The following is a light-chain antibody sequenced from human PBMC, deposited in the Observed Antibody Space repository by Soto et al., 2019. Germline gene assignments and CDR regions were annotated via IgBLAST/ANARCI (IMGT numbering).Light chain of an antibody. CDR2: YDD. V-gene: IGLV1-36*01. CDR3: AAWDDSLNAYV. Sequence: QSVLTQPPSVSEAPRQRVTISCSGSSSNIGNNAVNWYQQVPGQAPIIVIYYDDLLTSGVSDRFSGSKSGTSASLAISALQSDDEADYYCAAWDDSLNAYVFGPGTKLTVL. CDR1: SSNIGNNA. J-gene: IGLJ1*01.